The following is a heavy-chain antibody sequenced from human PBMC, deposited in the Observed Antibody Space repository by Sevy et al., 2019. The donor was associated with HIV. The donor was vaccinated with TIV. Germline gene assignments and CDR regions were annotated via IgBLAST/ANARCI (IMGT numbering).Heavy chain of an antibody. V-gene: IGHV3-73*01. J-gene: IGHJ4*02. Sequence: GGSLRLSCAASGFTFSGSAMHWVRQASGKGLEWVGRIRSKANSYATAYAASVKGRFTISRDDSKNTAYLQMNSLKTADTAVYYCTRRGYDILTGYSYLEEDYWGQGTLVTVSS. CDR2: IRSKANSYAT. CDR1: GFTFSGSA. CDR3: TRRGYDILTGYSYLEEDY. D-gene: IGHD3-9*01.